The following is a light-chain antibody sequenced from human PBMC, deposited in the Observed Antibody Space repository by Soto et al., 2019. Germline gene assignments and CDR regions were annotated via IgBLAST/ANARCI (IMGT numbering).Light chain of an antibody. CDR2: ANS. V-gene: IGLV1-40*01. CDR3: QSYDNSLSGSRV. J-gene: IGLJ3*02. CDR1: SSNFGAGYD. Sequence: QLVLTQPPSVSGAPGQTVTISCSGTSSNFGAGYDAHWYQQLPGTAPKLLIYANSNRPSGVPDRFSGSKSGTSASLAITGLQAEDEADYYCQSYDNSLSGSRVFGGGTKVTVL.